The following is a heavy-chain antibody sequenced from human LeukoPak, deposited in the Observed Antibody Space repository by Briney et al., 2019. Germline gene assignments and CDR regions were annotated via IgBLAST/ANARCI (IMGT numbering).Heavy chain of an antibody. Sequence: GGSLRLSCAASGFTFNSYAMSWVRQAPGKGLEWVSAISGSGAGTFYADSVKGRFTISRDNSKNTLYLQMNSLKTEDTAVYYCTTWYFGYSYGTEFDYWGQGTLVTVSS. CDR2: ISGSGAGT. V-gene: IGHV3-23*01. CDR3: TTWYFGYSYGTEFDY. D-gene: IGHD5-18*01. CDR1: GFTFNSYA. J-gene: IGHJ4*02.